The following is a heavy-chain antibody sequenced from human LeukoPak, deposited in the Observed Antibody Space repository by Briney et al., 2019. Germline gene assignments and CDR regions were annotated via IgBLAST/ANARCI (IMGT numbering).Heavy chain of an antibody. J-gene: IGHJ4*02. V-gene: IGHV3-30-3*01. CDR3: ARPGYDSSGYYDPTFDY. CDR1: GFTFSSYA. Sequence: PGGSLRLSCAASGFTFSSYAMHWVRQAPGKGLEWVAVISYDGSNKYYADSVKGRFTISRDNSKNTLYLQMNSLRAEDTAVYYCARPGYDSSGYYDPTFDYWGQGTLVTVSS. CDR2: ISYDGSNK. D-gene: IGHD3-22*01.